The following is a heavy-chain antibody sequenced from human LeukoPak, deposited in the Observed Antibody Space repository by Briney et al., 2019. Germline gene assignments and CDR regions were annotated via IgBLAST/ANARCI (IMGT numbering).Heavy chain of an antibody. J-gene: IGHJ4*02. Sequence: SETLSLTCAVYGGSFSGYYWSWIRQPPGKGLEWIGEINHSGSTNYNPSLKSRVTISVDTSKNQFSLKLSSVTAADTAVYYCARGYVRTARKEGGSGSYSKVVRQFPYYFDYWGQGTLVTVSS. V-gene: IGHV4-34*01. CDR1: GGSFSGYY. CDR3: ARGYVRTARKEGGSGSYSKVVRQFPYYFDY. CDR2: INHSGST. D-gene: IGHD3-10*01.